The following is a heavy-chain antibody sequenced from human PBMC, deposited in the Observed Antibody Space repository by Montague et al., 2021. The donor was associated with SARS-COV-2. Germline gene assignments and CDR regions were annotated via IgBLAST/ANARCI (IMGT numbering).Heavy chain of an antibody. V-gene: IGHV4-34*01. D-gene: IGHD2-2*02. CDR3: ASLTLGYCSSTSCYSDWFDP. CDR2: INHSGST. CDR1: GGSFSGYY. Sequence: SETLSLTCAVYGGSFSGYYWSWIRQPPGTELEWIGEINHSGSTNYNPSLKSRVTISVDTSKNQFSLKLSSVTAADTAVYYCASLTLGYCSSTSCYSDWFDPWGQGTLVTVSS. J-gene: IGHJ5*02.